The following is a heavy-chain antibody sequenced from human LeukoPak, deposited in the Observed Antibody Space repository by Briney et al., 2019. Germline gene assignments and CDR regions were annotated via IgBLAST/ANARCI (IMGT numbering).Heavy chain of an antibody. V-gene: IGHV4-39*01. Sequence: SETLSLTCTVSGGSISSSSYYWGWIRQPPGKGLEWIGSIYYSGSTYYNPSLKSRVTISVDTSKNQFSLELSSVSAADTAVYYCASFIVYTSSDAFDIWGQGTMVTVSS. CDR3: ASFIVYTSSDAFDI. J-gene: IGHJ3*02. CDR1: GGSISSSSYY. D-gene: IGHD6-6*01. CDR2: IYYSGST.